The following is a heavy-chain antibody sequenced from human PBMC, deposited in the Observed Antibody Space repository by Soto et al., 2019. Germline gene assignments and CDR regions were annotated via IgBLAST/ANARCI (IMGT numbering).Heavy chain of an antibody. J-gene: IGHJ5*02. CDR1: GGSISVRRYY. D-gene: IGHD2-15*01. Sequence: PSETLSLTCTVSGGSISVRRYYWTWIRQPPGKGLEWIGYISYSGSTNYSPSLKSRVTISVDTSKNQFSLKLFSVTAADRAVYYCARSHCSDDVRCNWFDPWGQGTLVTVSS. CDR2: ISYSGST. V-gene: IGHV4-61*01. CDR3: ARSHCSDDVRCNWFDP.